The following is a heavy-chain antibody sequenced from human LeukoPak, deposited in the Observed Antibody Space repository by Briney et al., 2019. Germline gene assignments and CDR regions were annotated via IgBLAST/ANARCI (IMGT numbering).Heavy chain of an antibody. CDR1: GGSISSSNYY. D-gene: IGHD6-6*01. Sequence: SETLSLTCTVSGGSISSSNYYWGWIRQPPGKGLEWIGSIYYSGSTYYNPSLKSRVTVSVDKSKNQFSLKLSSVTAADTAVYYCARDWVVAARQNWFDPWGQGTLVTVSS. CDR2: IYYSGST. CDR3: ARDWVVAARQNWFDP. V-gene: IGHV4-39*07. J-gene: IGHJ5*02.